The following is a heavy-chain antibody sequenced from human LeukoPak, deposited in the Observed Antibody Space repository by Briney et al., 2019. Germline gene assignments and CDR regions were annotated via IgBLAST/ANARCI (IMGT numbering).Heavy chain of an antibody. V-gene: IGHV3-48*03. J-gene: IGHJ1*01. CDR1: GFSFSTYE. Sequence: GGSLRLSCAASGFSFSTYEFHWVRHAPGKGLEWVSYISASGQTIYYADSVRGRFTISRDNAKNSLYLQMNSLRAEDTAVYYCARDLGYYDSSGYYRGAEYFQHWGQGTLVTVSS. CDR2: ISASGQTI. CDR3: ARDLGYYDSSGYYRGAEYFQH. D-gene: IGHD3-22*01.